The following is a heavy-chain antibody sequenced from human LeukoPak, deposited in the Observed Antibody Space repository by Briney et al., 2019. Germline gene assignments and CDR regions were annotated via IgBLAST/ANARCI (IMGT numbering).Heavy chain of an antibody. CDR1: GFTFSSYG. Sequence: PGGSLRLSCAASGFTFSSYGMHWVRQAPGKGLEWVAVISYDGSNKYYADSVKGRFTISRDNSKNTLYLQMNSLRAEDTAVYYCAKVSGSSLEDYWGQGTLVTVSS. V-gene: IGHV3-30*18. CDR2: ISYDGSNK. CDR3: AKVSGSSLEDY. D-gene: IGHD1-26*01. J-gene: IGHJ4*02.